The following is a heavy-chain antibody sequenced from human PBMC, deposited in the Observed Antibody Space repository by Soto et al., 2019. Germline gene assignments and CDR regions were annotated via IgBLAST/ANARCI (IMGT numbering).Heavy chain of an antibody. J-gene: IGHJ5*02. Sequence: PGGSLRLSCAAPGFTFSSYAMSWVRRAPGKGLEWVATIKEDGSEKYYVGSVKGRFTISRDNAKNSLYLQMNSLRAEDTAVYYCARDQPIWGFDPWGQGTLVTVSS. V-gene: IGHV3-7*01. D-gene: IGHD3-16*01. CDR3: ARDQPIWGFDP. CDR1: GFTFSSYA. CDR2: IKEDGSEK.